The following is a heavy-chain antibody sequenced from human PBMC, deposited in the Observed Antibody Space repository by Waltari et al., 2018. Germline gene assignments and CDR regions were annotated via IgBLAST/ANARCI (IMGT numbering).Heavy chain of an antibody. Sequence: QVQLVEYGGGVVQPGRSLGISWTASGFTFSSDGMLWVRQAPGKGLEWVARIWYDGTNKNYADSVRGRFTISRDNSKNTLYLQMNSLRVEDTAVYYCARGIADDWGQGTLVTVSS. CDR3: ARGIADD. V-gene: IGHV3-33*01. CDR1: GFTFSSDG. CDR2: IWYDGTNK. D-gene: IGHD6-13*01. J-gene: IGHJ4*02.